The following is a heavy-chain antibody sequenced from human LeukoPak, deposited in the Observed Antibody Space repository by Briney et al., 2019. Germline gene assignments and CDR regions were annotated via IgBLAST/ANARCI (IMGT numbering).Heavy chain of an antibody. CDR1: GFTFSSFA. D-gene: IGHD5-18*01. CDR3: ARGLGSYAYSDAFDI. CDR2: ISDSGGST. V-gene: IGHV3-23*01. J-gene: IGHJ3*02. Sequence: GGSLRLSCAASGFTFSSFAMNWVRQAPGKGLEWVSAISDSGGSTYYANSVKGRFTISRDYAKNSLYLQMNSLRAEDTAVYYCARGLGSYAYSDAFDIWGQGTMVTVSS.